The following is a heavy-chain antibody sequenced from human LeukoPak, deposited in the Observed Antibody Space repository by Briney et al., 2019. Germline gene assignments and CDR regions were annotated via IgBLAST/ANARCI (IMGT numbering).Heavy chain of an antibody. Sequence: GGSLRLSCAASGYRFSSYEMNWVRQAPGRGLEWVSYIGNTGRTIYYVDSVKGRFTVSRDNAKNSLYLQMNSLRAEDTAIYYCVRGDRYFFDYWGQGTLVTVSS. J-gene: IGHJ4*02. CDR3: VRGDRYFFDY. CDR1: GYRFSSYE. CDR2: IGNTGRTI. D-gene: IGHD1-14*01. V-gene: IGHV3-48*03.